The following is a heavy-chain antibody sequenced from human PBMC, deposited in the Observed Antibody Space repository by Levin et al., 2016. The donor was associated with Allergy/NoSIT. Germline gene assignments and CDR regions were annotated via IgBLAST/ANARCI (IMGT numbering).Heavy chain of an antibody. CDR2: IWYDGSNK. J-gene: IGHJ4*02. V-gene: IGHV3-33*01. D-gene: IGHD6-19*01. CDR3: ARAKRSIAVAGQVDY. Sequence: VRQAPGKGLEWVAVIWYDGSNKYYADSVKGRFTISRDNSKNTLYLQMNSLRAEDTAVYYCARAKRSIAVAGQVDYWGQGTLVTVSS.